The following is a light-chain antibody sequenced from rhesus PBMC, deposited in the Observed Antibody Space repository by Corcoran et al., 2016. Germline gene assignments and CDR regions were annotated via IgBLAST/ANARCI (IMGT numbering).Light chain of an antibody. V-gene: IGKV3-24*04. CDR3: LQSSNWPYS. CDR1: QSVSSY. Sequence: EIVMTQSPATLALSPGERATLSCRASQSVSSYLAWYQQKPGQAPSLLIYGASSRATGIPARFSGRGAGTDVTLTISRLEPEDVGVYFCLQSSNWPYSFGQGTKVEIK. CDR2: GAS. J-gene: IGKJ2*01.